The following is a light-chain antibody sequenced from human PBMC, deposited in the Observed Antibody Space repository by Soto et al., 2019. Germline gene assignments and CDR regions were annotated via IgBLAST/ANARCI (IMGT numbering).Light chain of an antibody. Sequence: QSALTQPPSASGAPGHSVTISCTGPGSDVGGYNYVSWYQQLPGKAPKLIIYEVNNRPSGVPDRFSGSKSGNTASLTVSGLQAEEDADYSCGSYAGSNQYVFSTGTTLTV. CDR2: EVN. V-gene: IGLV2-8*01. CDR3: GSYAGSNQYV. J-gene: IGLJ1*01. CDR1: GSDVGGYNY.